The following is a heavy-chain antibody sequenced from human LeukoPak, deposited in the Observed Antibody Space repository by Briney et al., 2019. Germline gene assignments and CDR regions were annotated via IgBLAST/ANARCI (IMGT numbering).Heavy chain of an antibody. CDR1: GFTFSSYW. V-gene: IGHV3-74*01. Sequence: GGSLRLSCAASGFTFSSYWMHWVRQAPGKGLVWVSRINSDGSSTSYADSVKGRFTISRDNAKNTLYLQMNSLRAEDTAVYYYARDWYGSGRLHYYYYGMDVWGQGTTVTVSS. CDR2: INSDGSST. D-gene: IGHD3-10*01. J-gene: IGHJ6*02. CDR3: ARDWYGSGRLHYYYYGMDV.